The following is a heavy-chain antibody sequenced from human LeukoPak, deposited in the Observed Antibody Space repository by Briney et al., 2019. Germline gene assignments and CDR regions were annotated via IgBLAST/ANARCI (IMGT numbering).Heavy chain of an antibody. CDR3: ASLTGNSGSYYRYFDY. V-gene: IGHV3-21*01. CDR1: GFTFSSYS. J-gene: IGHJ4*02. D-gene: IGHD1-26*01. Sequence: GGSLRLSCAASGFTFSSYSMNWVRQAPGKGLEWVSSISSSSSYIYYADSVKGRFTISRDNAKNSLYLQMNSPRAEDTAVYYCASLTGNSGSYYRYFDYWGQGILVTVSS. CDR2: ISSSSSYI.